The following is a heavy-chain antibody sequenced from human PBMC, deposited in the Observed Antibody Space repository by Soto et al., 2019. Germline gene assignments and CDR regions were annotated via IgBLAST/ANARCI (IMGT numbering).Heavy chain of an antibody. Sequence: SETLSLTCTISGGSINNSSFYWGWVRQPPGKRLEWIGSIYYSGSAYYNPSLKSRLTISVDTSKNQFSLNLSSVTAADTAVYFCARRPLVRGIIPYYFDSWGQGTLVTVS. CDR1: GGSINNSSFY. J-gene: IGHJ4*02. CDR2: IYYSGSA. V-gene: IGHV4-39*01. CDR3: ARRPLVRGIIPYYFDS. D-gene: IGHD3-10*01.